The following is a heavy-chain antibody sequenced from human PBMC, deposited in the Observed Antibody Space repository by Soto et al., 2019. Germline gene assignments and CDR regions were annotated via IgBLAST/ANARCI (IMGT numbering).Heavy chain of an antibody. CDR3: ARTFQYCSGGSCYYAMDV. CDR2: IIAGNGNT. Sequence: QVQLVQSGAEEKKPGASVKVSCKASGYTFTSNAMHWVRQAPGQRLEWMGWIIAGNGNTKYSQKFQGRVTITSDTSASPAYMELSSLRSEDTAVYFCARTFQYCSGGSCYYAMDVWGQGNTVTVSS. CDR1: GYTFTSNA. D-gene: IGHD2-15*01. J-gene: IGHJ6*02. V-gene: IGHV1-3*05.